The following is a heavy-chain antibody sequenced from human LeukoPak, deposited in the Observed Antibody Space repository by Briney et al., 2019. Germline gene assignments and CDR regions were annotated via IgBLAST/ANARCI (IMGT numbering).Heavy chain of an antibody. CDR3: ASTDPLSQWRPLGY. V-gene: IGHV1-8*03. Sequence: ASVKVSCKASGYTFTSYDINWVRQATGQGLEWMGWMNPNSGNTGYAQKFQGRVTITRNTSISTAYMELSSLRSEDTAVYYCASTDPLSQWRPLGYWGQGTLVTVSS. CDR1: GYTFTSYD. CDR2: MNPNSGNT. J-gene: IGHJ4*02. D-gene: IGHD6-19*01.